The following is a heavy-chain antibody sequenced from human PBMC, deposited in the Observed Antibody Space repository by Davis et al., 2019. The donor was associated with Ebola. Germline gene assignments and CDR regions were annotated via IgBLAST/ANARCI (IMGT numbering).Heavy chain of an antibody. CDR3: ARLVGIAAAGADGFDY. Sequence: PPETLSLTCTVSGGSISSHYWSWIRQPPGKGLEWIGYIYYSWSTNYNPSLKSRVSISVDTSKNQFSLKLSSVTAADTAVYYCARLVGIAAAGADGFDYWGQGTLVTVSS. CDR1: GGSISSHY. CDR2: IYYSWST. J-gene: IGHJ4*02. V-gene: IGHV4-59*11. D-gene: IGHD6-13*01.